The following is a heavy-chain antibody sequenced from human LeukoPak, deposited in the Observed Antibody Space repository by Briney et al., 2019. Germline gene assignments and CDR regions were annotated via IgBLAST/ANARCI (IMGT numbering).Heavy chain of an antibody. CDR2: ISGYNGNT. D-gene: IGHD3-9*01. V-gene: IGHV1-18*01. CDR3: ATGYPKRRPSDMLTVPLFDY. J-gene: IGHJ4*02. Sequence: ASVKVSCKTSGQTFSSYGFSWVRQAPGQGLEWMGWISGYNGNTKFEEKFQDRVTMTTDTSTNTAYMELRSLRSDGTATYYCATGYPKRRPSDMLTVPLFDYWGQGSLVIVSS. CDR1: GQTFSSYG.